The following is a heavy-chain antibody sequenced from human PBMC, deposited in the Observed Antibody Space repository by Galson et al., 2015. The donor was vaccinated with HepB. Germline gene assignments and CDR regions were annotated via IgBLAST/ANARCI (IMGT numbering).Heavy chain of an antibody. Sequence: SLRLSCAASGFTFDDYAMHWVRQAPGKGLEWVSGISWNSGSIGYADSVKGRFTISRDNAKNSLYLQMNSLRAEDTALYYCAKDWGNCRGDCYGAFDIWAKGQWSPSLQ. D-gene: IGHD2-21*01. V-gene: IGHV3-9*01. CDR3: AKDWGNCRGDCYGAFDI. J-gene: IGHJ3*02. CDR1: GFTFDDYA. CDR2: ISWNSGSI.